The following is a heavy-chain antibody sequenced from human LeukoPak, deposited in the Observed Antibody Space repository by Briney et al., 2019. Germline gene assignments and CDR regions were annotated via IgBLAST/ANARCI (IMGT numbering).Heavy chain of an antibody. V-gene: IGHV3-48*01. D-gene: IGHD3-16*01. CDR1: GFPFSSYG. CDR3: AREASWGPDY. CDR2: ISRTSDTI. J-gene: IGHJ4*02. Sequence: GGSLRLSCAASGFPFSSYGLNWVRQAPGKGLEWISFISRTSDTIYYADSVKGRFTISRDNVRNSLFLQMNSLRVEDTAVYFCAREASWGPDYWGQGTLVTVSS.